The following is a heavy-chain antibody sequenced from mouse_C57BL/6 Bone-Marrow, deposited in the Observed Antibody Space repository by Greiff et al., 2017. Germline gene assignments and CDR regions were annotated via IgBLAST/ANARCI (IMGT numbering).Heavy chain of an antibody. CDR1: GFTFSDYG. CDR2: ISSGSSTI. V-gene: IGHV5-17*01. J-gene: IGHJ1*03. Sequence: EVKVEESGGGLVKPGGSLKLSCAASGFTFSDYGMHWVRQAPEKGLEWVAYISSGSSTIYYADTVTGRVTISRENAKNTLFLQMTSLRSEDTAMYYCARDYRGRFYWYFDVWGTGTTVTVSS. CDR3: ARDYRGRFYWYFDV. D-gene: IGHD2-4*01.